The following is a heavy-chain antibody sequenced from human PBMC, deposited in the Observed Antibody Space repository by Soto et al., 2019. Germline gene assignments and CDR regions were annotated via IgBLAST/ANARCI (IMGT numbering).Heavy chain of an antibody. V-gene: IGHV3-21*01. CDR3: AREGGPGFGELLV. D-gene: IGHD3-10*01. CDR2: ISTSGAYI. J-gene: IGHJ4*02. Sequence: EVQLAESGGGLVQPGESLRLSCASSGFTFSSYSMDWVRQAPGKGLEWVSSISTSGAYIYYADSVKGRFTISRANAKNSLFLQMDSLSVEDTAVYYCAREGGPGFGELLVWGQGALVTVSS. CDR1: GFTFSSYS.